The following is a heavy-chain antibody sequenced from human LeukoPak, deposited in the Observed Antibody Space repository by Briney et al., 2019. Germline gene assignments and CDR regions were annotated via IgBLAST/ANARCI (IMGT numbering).Heavy chain of an antibody. CDR3: ARGFSSSVAGALVV. J-gene: IGHJ6*04. Sequence: PGGSLRLSCAASGFTLNTNDMNWVRQAPGKGLEWVSIMYPWGSAFYTDSVKGRFTVSRDNSRDSIYLQMNTLTIDDSALYYCARGFSSSVAGALVVWGKGTTVTVSS. CDR1: GFTLNTND. D-gene: IGHD6-25*01. V-gene: IGHV3-53*05. CDR2: MYPWGSA.